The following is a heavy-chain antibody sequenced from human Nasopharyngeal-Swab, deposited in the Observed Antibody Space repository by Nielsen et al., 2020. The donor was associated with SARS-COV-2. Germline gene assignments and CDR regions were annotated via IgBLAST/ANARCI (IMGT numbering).Heavy chain of an antibody. CDR2: ISYDGSNK. J-gene: IGHJ6*03. V-gene: IGHV3-30-3*01. Sequence: VGQAAGKGLAWVAVISYDGSNKYYADSVKGRFTISRDNPKNTLYLQMNSLRAEDTAVYYCARDNHCSSTSCYLWFSAYYYYMDVWGKGTTVTSP. CDR3: ARDNHCSSTSCYLWFSAYYYYMDV. D-gene: IGHD2-2*01.